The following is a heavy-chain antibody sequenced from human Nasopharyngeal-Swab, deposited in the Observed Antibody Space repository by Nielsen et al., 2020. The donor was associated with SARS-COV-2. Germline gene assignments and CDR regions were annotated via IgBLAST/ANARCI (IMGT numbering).Heavy chain of an antibody. D-gene: IGHD4-17*01. J-gene: IGHJ4*02. V-gene: IGHV1-2*02. CDR1: GYTLTGYY. CDR2: INPHSRGT. Sequence: ASVKVSCKASGYTLTGYYMHWVRQAPGQGLEWMGWINPHSRGTKYAQKFQGRVTMISDTSINTAYMELRRLRSDDTAVHYCARDDYGDYGYFGHWGQGTLVTVSS. CDR3: ARDDYGDYGYFGH.